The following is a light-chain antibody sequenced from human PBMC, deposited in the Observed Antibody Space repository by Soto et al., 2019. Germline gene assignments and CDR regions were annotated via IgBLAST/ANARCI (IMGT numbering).Light chain of an antibody. CDR2: EGS. Sequence: QSVLTQPASVSGSPGQSITISCTGSSSDVGSHNLVSWYQQHAGKAPKLMIYEGSKRPSGVSNRFSGSKSGNTASLTISGLQAEDEADYYCCSYAGSSTVVFGGGTKLTVL. CDR3: CSYAGSSTVV. J-gene: IGLJ2*01. V-gene: IGLV2-23*01. CDR1: SSDVGSHNL.